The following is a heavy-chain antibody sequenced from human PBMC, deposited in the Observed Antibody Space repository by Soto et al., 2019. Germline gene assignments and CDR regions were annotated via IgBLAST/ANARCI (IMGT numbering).Heavy chain of an antibody. V-gene: IGHV1-24*01. Sequence: VSCNVDAYHLTELRMTWVRQAPGKGYEWMGGFDPEDGETIYAQKFQGRVNMTEETSTDTAYMELSSLRSEDTAVHYCAPATGAAGREDYYFYGMDVWGQGTTVPVSS. CDR1: AYHLTELR. CDR2: FDPEDGET. CDR3: APATGAAGREDYYFYGMDV. J-gene: IGHJ6*02. D-gene: IGHD6-13*01.